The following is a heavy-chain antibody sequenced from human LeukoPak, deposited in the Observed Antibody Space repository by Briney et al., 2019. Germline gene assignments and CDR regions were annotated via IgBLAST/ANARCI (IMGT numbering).Heavy chain of an antibody. V-gene: IGHV1-69*05. Sequence: ASVKVSCKASGGTFSSYAISWVRQAPGQGLEWMGGIIPIFGTANYAQKFQGRVTITTDESTSTAYMELSSLRPDDTAVYYCARDGAMDVWGQGTTVTVSS. J-gene: IGHJ6*02. CDR2: IIPIFGTA. CDR3: ARDGAMDV. CDR1: GGTFSSYA.